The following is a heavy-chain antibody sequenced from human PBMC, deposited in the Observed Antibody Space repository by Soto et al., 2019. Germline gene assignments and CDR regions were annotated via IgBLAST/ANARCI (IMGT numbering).Heavy chain of an antibody. CDR1: GGTFSSYA. V-gene: IGHV1-69*13. CDR3: VRPGVKVYYYYYGMDV. CDR2: IIPIFGTA. Sequence: ASVKVSCKASGGTFSSYAISWVRQAPGQGLEWMGGIIPIFGTANYAQKFQGRVTITADESTSTAYMELSSLRSEDTAVYYCVRPGVKVYYYYYGMDVWGQGTTVTVSS. J-gene: IGHJ6*02. D-gene: IGHD3-3*01.